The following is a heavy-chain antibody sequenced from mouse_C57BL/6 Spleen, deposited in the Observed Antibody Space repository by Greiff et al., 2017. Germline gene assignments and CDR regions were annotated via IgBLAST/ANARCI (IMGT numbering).Heavy chain of an antibody. CDR3: AIYTTVVANHWYFDV. Sequence: QVQLQQPGAELVRPGSSVKLSCKASGYTFTSYWMDWVKQRPGQGLEWIGNIYPSDSETHYNHKFKDKATLTVYKSSSTAYMQLSSLTSEDSSVYYCAIYTTVVANHWYFDVWGTGTTVTVSS. D-gene: IGHD1-1*01. CDR1: GYTFTSYW. J-gene: IGHJ1*03. CDR2: IYPSDSET. V-gene: IGHV1-61*01.